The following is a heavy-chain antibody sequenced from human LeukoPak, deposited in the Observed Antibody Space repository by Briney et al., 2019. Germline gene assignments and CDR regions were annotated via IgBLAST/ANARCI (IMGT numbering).Heavy chain of an antibody. CDR2: INWNGGST. V-gene: IGHV3-20*04. CDR1: GFKFRHYS. J-gene: IGHJ5*02. Sequence: GGALRLSCGASGFKFRHYSMNWVRQAPGKGPEWVSGINWNGGSTGYADSVKGRFTISRDNAKNSLYLQMNSLRAEDTALYYCARDEGSWFDPWGQGTLVTVSS. CDR3: ARDEGSWFDP. D-gene: IGHD2-15*01.